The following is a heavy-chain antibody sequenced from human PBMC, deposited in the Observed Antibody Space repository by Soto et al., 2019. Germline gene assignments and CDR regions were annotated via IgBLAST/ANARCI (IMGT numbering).Heavy chain of an antibody. V-gene: IGHV3-30-3*01. Sequence: LRLSCAASGFSFSSYSMYWVRQAPGKGLEWVTVVSYDGSNKYYADSVKGRFTISRDNSKNTLYLQMNSLRAEDTAVYYCARLRTGIDYWGQGTLVTVSS. CDR3: ARLRTGIDY. D-gene: IGHD3-10*01. CDR1: GFSFSSYS. J-gene: IGHJ4*02. CDR2: VSYDGSNK.